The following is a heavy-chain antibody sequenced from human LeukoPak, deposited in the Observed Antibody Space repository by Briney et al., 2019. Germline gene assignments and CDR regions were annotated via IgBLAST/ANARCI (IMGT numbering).Heavy chain of an antibody. V-gene: IGHV3-66*01. D-gene: IGHD3-22*01. J-gene: IGHJ4*02. CDR3: AKVEYYDSSGYLDY. Sequence: GGSLRLSCAASGFTVSSNYMSWVRQAPGKGVEWVSVIYSGGSTYYADSVKGRFTISRDNSKNTLYLQMNSLRAEDTAVYYCAKVEYYDSSGYLDYWGQGTLVTVSS. CDR2: IYSGGST. CDR1: GFTVSSNY.